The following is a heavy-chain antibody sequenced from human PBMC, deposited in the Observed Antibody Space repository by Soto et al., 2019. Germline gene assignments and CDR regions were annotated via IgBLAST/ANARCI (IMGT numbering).Heavy chain of an antibody. Sequence: ASVKVSCKASGYTFTSYGISWVRQAPGQGLEWMGWISAYNGNTNYAQKLQGRVTMTTDTSTSTAYMELRSLRSDDTAVYYCARYCSSTSCPDYYYYYYMDVWSKGTTVTVSS. CDR3: ARYCSSTSCPDYYYYYYMDV. CDR2: ISAYNGNT. CDR1: GYTFTSYG. D-gene: IGHD2-2*01. J-gene: IGHJ6*03. V-gene: IGHV1-18*01.